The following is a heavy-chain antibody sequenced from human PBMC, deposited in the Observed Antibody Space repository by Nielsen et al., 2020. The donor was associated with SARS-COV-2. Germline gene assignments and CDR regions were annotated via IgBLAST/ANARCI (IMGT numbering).Heavy chain of an antibody. J-gene: IGHJ6*02. Sequence: GGSLRLSCAASGLTFSNYDMNWVRQAPGKRLEWVSYISSSSYTIYYADSVKGRFTISRDNARNSLYLQMSSLRAEDTAVYYCARVIAAAGSLYYYYYYGMDVWGQGTTVTVSS. CDR2: ISSSSYTI. CDR1: GLTFSNYD. D-gene: IGHD6-13*01. V-gene: IGHV3-48*01. CDR3: ARVIAAAGSLYYYYYYGMDV.